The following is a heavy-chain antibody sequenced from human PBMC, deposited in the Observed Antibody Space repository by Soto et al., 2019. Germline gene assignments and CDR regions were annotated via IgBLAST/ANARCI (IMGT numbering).Heavy chain of an antibody. D-gene: IGHD1-26*01. CDR2: ISGSGGST. CDR3: AKWRIVGATPVDC. J-gene: IGHJ4*02. V-gene: IGHV3-23*01. Sequence: EVQLLESGGGLVQPGGSLRLSCAASGFTFSSYAMSWVRQAPGKGLEWVSAISGSGGSTYYADSVKGRFTISRDNSNNTRYQPMKSLSDEDKAEYYRAKWRIVGATPVDCWGQGTLFNDFS. CDR1: GFTFSSYA.